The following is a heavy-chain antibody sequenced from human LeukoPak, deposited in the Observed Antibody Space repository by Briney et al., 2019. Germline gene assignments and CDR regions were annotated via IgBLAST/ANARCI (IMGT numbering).Heavy chain of an antibody. CDR1: GFTVSSNH. CDR2: IYSGGET. Sequence: GGSLRLSCAASGFTVSSNHMSWVRQAPGKGLEWVSVIYSGGETYYADSVKGRFSISRDNSKNTVYLQMNSLSAEDTAVYYCTRGVRVVVAALYYYYMGVLGKGTTVTVS. D-gene: IGHD2-15*01. V-gene: IGHV3-66*02. CDR3: TRGVRVVVAALYYYYMGV. J-gene: IGHJ6*03.